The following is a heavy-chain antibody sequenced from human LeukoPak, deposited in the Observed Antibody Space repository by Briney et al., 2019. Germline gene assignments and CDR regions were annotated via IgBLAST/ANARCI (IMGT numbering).Heavy chain of an antibody. Sequence: PGGSLRLSCAASGFTFSDYYMSWIRQAPGKGLEWVSYISSSGSTIYYADSVKGRFTISRDNAKTSLYLQMNSLRAEDTAVYYCARTLDYDILTGSPSDAFDIWGQGTMVTVSS. D-gene: IGHD3-9*01. CDR1: GFTFSDYY. V-gene: IGHV3-11*04. J-gene: IGHJ3*02. CDR3: ARTLDYDILTGSPSDAFDI. CDR2: ISSSGSTI.